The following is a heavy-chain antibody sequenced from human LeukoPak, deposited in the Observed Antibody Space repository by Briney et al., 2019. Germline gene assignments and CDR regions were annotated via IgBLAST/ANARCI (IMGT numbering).Heavy chain of an antibody. V-gene: IGHV4-34*01. CDR1: GVSFSGYY. CDR3: ARGARYYDSSGYYPYYYYGMDV. Sequence: SETLSLTCAVYGVSFSGYYWSWIRQPPGKGLEWIGEINHSGSTNYNPSLKSRVTISVDTSKNQFSLKLSSVTAADTAVYYCARGARYYDSSGYYPYYYYGMDVWGQGTTVTVSS. CDR2: INHSGST. D-gene: IGHD3-22*01. J-gene: IGHJ6*02.